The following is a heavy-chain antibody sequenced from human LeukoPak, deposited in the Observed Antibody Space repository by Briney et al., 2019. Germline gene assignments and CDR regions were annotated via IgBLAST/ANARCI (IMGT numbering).Heavy chain of an antibody. J-gene: IGHJ4*02. D-gene: IGHD3-22*01. V-gene: IGHV4-39*01. CDR1: GGSISSSSYY. CDR2: IYYSGST. CDR3: ARRTNVGDSSGYYYYDYFDY. Sequence: SETLSLTCTVSGGSISSSSYYWGWIRQPPGKGLEWIGSIYYSGSTYCNPSLKSRVTISVDTSKNQFSLKLSSVTAADTAVYYCARRTNVGDSSGYYYYDYFDYWGQGTLVTVSS.